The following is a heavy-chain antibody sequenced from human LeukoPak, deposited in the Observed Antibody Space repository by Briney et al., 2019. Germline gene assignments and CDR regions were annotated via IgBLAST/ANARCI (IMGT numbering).Heavy chain of an antibody. J-gene: IGHJ4*02. CDR3: ARGPTDNYSSGRYSGYYFDY. D-gene: IGHD6-19*01. Sequence: RGESLKISCKGSGYSFTSYWIGWVRQMPGKGLEWMGIIYPGDSDTRYSPSFQGQVTISADKSISTAYLQWSSLKASDTAMYYCARGPTDNYSSGRYSGYYFDYWGQGTLVTVSS. V-gene: IGHV5-51*01. CDR2: IYPGDSDT. CDR1: GYSFTSYW.